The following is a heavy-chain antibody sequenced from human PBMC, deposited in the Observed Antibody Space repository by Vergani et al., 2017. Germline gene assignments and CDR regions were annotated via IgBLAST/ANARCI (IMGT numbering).Heavy chain of an antibody. CDR3: AGQQMVGYYFDY. Sequence: QVQLQESGPGLVKPSETLSLTCAVSGYSISSGYYWGWIRQPPGKGLEWIGSIYHNGSTYYNPSLKSRVTISVDTSKNQFSLKLSSVAAADAAVYYCAGQQMVGYYFDYWGQGTLVTVSS. CDR2: IYHNGST. CDR1: GYSISSGYY. J-gene: IGHJ4*02. D-gene: IGHD6-13*01. V-gene: IGHV4-38-2*01.